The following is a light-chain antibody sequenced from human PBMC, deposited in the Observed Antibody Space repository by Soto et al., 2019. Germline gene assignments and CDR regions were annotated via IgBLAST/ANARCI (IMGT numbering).Light chain of an antibody. Sequence: DIFITQSPATLSVAPGERVTFSCRASQGVSRKLAWYQHKPGQAPRLLISGASTGATGIPARFSGSGSGTDFTLTISRLEPEDFAVYHCQQYGSSPPITFGQGTRLEIK. CDR3: QQYGSSPPIT. J-gene: IGKJ5*01. CDR1: QGVSRK. V-gene: IGKV3-15*01. CDR2: GAS.